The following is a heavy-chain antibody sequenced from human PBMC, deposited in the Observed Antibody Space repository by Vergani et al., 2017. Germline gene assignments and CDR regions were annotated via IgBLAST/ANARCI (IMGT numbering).Heavy chain of an antibody. J-gene: IGHJ4*02. CDR2: ISYDGSNK. V-gene: IGHV3-30-3*01. CDR1: GFTFSSYA. D-gene: IGHD4-17*01. CDR3: ARGASGDYVSSFDY. Sequence: QVQLVESGGGVVQPGRSLRLSCAASGFTFSSYAMHWVRQAPGKGLEWVAVISYDGSNKYYADSVKGRFTISRDNSKNTLYLQMNSRRAEDTAVYYCARGASGDYVSSFDYWGQGTLVTVSS.